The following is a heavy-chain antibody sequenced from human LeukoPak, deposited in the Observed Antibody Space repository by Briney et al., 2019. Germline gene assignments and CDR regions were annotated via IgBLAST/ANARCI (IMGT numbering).Heavy chain of an antibody. J-gene: IGHJ4*02. D-gene: IGHD6-19*01. CDR3: AINLPIAVAGPIDY. Sequence: ASVKVSCKASGYTLTSYGISWVRQAPGQGLEWMGWISAYNGNTNYAQKLQGRVTMTTDTSTSTAYMELRSLRSDDTAVYYCAINLPIAVAGPIDYWGQGTLVTVSS. CDR2: ISAYNGNT. CDR1: GYTLTSYG. V-gene: IGHV1-18*01.